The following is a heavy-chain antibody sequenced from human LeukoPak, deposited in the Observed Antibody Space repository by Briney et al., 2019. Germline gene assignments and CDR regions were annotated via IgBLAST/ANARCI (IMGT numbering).Heavy chain of an antibody. CDR1: GGPISSGGYD. Sequence: PSETLSLTCTVSGGPISSGGYDWRWIRQHPGKALEWIGYIYYSGSTYYNPSLKSRVTISVDTSKNQFSLKLSSVTAAVTAVYYCARDPFYYYDSSGYAPGAFDIWGQGTMVTVSS. V-gene: IGHV4-31*03. D-gene: IGHD3-22*01. J-gene: IGHJ3*02. CDR3: ARDPFYYYDSSGYAPGAFDI. CDR2: IYYSGST.